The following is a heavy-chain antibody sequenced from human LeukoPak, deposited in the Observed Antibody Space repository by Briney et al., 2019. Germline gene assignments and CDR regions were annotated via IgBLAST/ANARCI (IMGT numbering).Heavy chain of an antibody. CDR3: ARAKWGYGGYPYYFDY. J-gene: IGHJ4*02. V-gene: IGHV4-59*12. Sequence: SETLSLTCTVSGGSISSYYWSWIRQPPGKGLEWIGYIYYSGSTSYNPSLKSRVTISVDTSKNQFSLKLSSVTAADTAVYYCARAKWGYGGYPYYFDYWGQGTLVTVSS. D-gene: IGHD4-23*01. CDR2: IYYSGST. CDR1: GGSISSYY.